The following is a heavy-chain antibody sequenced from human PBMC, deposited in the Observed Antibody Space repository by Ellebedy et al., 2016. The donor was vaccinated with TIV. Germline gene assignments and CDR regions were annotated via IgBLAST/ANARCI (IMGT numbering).Heavy chain of an antibody. CDR1: GGTFSRSA. D-gene: IGHD2-15*01. CDR3: AGYCSGGSCYGRGYYYGMDV. Sequence: AASVTVSCKASGGTFSRSAISWVRQAPGQGLEWMGGIIPIFGTANYAQKFQGRVTITADESTSTAYMELSSLRSEDTAVYYCAGYCSGGSCYGRGYYYGMDVWGQGTTVTVSS. V-gene: IGHV1-69*13. CDR2: IIPIFGTA. J-gene: IGHJ6*02.